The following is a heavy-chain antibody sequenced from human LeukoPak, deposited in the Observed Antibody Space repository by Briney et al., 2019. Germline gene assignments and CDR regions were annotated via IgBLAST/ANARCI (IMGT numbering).Heavy chain of an antibody. CDR2: ISYDGSNK. J-gene: IGHJ4*02. D-gene: IGHD1-1*01. CDR1: GFTFSSYA. Sequence: PGGSPRLSCAASGFTFSSYAMHWVRQAPGKGLEWVAVISYDGSNKYYADSVKGRFTISRDNSKNTLYLQMNSLRAEDTAVYYCARGINRGPTEYYWGQGTLVTVSS. V-gene: IGHV3-30*04. CDR3: ARGINRGPTEYY.